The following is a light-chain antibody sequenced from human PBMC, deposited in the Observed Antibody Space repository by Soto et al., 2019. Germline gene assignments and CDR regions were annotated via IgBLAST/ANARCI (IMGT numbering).Light chain of an antibody. Sequence: DIQMTQSPSTLSASVGDRVTVTCRASQSISTWLAWYQQKPGKPPKVLIYDASTLETGVPSRFSGSGSGTEFTITISNLRPDDVGTYYCDKYNGYSWTFGQGTKVEI. J-gene: IGKJ1*01. CDR3: DKYNGYSWT. CDR1: QSISTW. CDR2: DAS. V-gene: IGKV1-5*01.